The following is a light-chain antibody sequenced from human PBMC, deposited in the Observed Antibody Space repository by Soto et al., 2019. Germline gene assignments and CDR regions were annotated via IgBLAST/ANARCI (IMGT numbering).Light chain of an antibody. Sequence: IVLTQSPGTLSLSPGERATLSCRASQSVSSSDLAWYQQKPGQAPRLLIYGASTRAAGIPDRFSGSGSGTDFTLTITRLEPEDSAVYFCQQYTGPPTTFGQGTRLEIK. CDR3: QQYTGPPTT. V-gene: IGKV3-20*01. J-gene: IGKJ5*01. CDR1: QSVSSSD. CDR2: GAS.